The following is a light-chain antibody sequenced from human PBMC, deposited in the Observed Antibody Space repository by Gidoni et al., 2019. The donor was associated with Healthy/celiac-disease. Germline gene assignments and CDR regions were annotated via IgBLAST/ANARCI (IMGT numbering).Light chain of an antibody. CDR3: QQYNNWPPWT. J-gene: IGKJ1*01. V-gene: IGKV3-15*01. CDR2: GAS. CDR1: QSVSSN. Sequence: EIVMTQSPATLSVSPGERATLSCRSSQSVSSNLAWYQQKPCQAPSLLISGASTRATGIPARFRGSGSGTEFTLTISSLQSEDFAVYYCQQYNNWPPWTFGQGTKVEIK.